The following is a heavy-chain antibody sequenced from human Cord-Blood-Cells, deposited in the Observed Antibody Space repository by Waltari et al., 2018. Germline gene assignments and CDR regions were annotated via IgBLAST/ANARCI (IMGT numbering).Heavy chain of an antibody. CDR3: ARIKSSGSPRGRNNWFDP. J-gene: IGHJ5*02. V-gene: IGHV5-51*01. Sequence: AEVKKPGASLKISCKGSGYSFTSYWIGWVRQMPGKGLEWMGIIYPGDSDTRYSPSFQGQVTIPADKSSSTAYLQWSSLKASDTAMYYCARIKSSGSPRGRNNWFDPWGQGTLVTVSS. CDR1: GYSFTSYW. CDR2: IYPGDSDT. D-gene: IGHD6-19*01.